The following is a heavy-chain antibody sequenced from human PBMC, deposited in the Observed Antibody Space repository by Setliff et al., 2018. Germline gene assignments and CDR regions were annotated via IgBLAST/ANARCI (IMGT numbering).Heavy chain of an antibody. D-gene: IGHD3-10*01. V-gene: IGHV4-4*02. Sequence: SETLSLTCTVSGGSISSSNWWTWVRQPPGKGLELIGEIYHSGSINYNPSPQSRVTMSVDKSKNQFSLSLRSVTAADTAVYYCATHGPVLNGDYISWGQVTLVTVSS. CDR2: IYHSGSI. CDR1: GGSISSSNW. CDR3: ATHGPVLNGDYIS. J-gene: IGHJ5*02.